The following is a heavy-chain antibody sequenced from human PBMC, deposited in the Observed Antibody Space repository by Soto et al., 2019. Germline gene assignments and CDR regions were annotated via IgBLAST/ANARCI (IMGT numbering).Heavy chain of an antibody. Sequence: AXVKVSCQESGYTFTIYYMHWVRQAPGQGLEWMGIINPSGGSTSYAQKFQGRVTMTRDTSTSTVYMELSSLRSEDTAVYYCATQVVAATRSYFDYWGQGTLVTVSS. CDR1: GYTFTIYY. V-gene: IGHV1-46*01. CDR2: INPSGGST. CDR3: ATQVVAATRSYFDY. J-gene: IGHJ4*02. D-gene: IGHD2-15*01.